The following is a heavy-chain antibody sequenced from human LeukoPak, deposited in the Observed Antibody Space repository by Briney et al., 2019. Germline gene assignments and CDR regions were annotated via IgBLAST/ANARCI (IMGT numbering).Heavy chain of an antibody. CDR1: GFTFNNYA. J-gene: IGHJ4*02. V-gene: IGHV3-23*01. CDR2: ISGSGGST. Sequence: GGSLRLSCAASGFTFNNYAMTWVRQAPGKGLEWVSAISGSGGSTHYADSVKGRFTISRDSSKNTLYLQMNSLGAEDTAVYHCAKDRSAYCSGTSCYSSFDYWGQGALVTASS. CDR3: AKDRSAYCSGTSCYSSFDY. D-gene: IGHD2-2*02.